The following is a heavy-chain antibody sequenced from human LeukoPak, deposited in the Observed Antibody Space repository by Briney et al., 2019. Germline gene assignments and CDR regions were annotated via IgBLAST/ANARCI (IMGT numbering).Heavy chain of an antibody. CDR3: ARRTIFGEVYYFDY. CDR1: GXSFSSYC. V-gene: IGHV5-10-1*01. J-gene: IGHJ4*02. CDR2: IDPSDSYT. Sequence: GESLKISFKGSGXSFSSYCISWVRQMPGKGLEWMGRIDPSDSYTNYSPSFQGHVTISADKSISTAYLQWSSLKASDTAMYYCARRTIFGEVYYFDYWGQGTLVTVSS. D-gene: IGHD3-3*01.